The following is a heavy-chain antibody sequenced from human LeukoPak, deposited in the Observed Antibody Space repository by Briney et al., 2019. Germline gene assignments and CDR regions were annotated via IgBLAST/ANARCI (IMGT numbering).Heavy chain of an antibody. Sequence: ASVKVSCKASGYTFTSYDISWVRQAPGQGLEWMGRIIPILGIANYAQKFQGRVTITADKSTSTAYMELSSLRSEDTAVYYCAREKSERSRPLGELDYWGQGTLVTVSS. CDR2: IIPILGIA. CDR1: GYTFTSYD. CDR3: AREKSERSRPLGELDY. J-gene: IGHJ4*02. V-gene: IGHV1-69*04. D-gene: IGHD3-16*01.